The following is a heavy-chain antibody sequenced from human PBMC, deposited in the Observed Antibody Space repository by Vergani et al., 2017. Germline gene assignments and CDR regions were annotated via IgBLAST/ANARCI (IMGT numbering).Heavy chain of an antibody. CDR1: GFTFSSYW. CDR3: ARDYREYQLLTYFQH. CDR2: INSDGSST. J-gene: IGHJ1*01. D-gene: IGHD2-2*01. V-gene: IGHV3-74*01. Sequence: EVQLVESGGGLVQPGGSLRLSCAASGFTFSSYWMHWVRQAPGKGLVWVSRINSDGSSTSYADSVKGRFTISRDNAKNTLYLQMNSLRAEDTAVYYCARDYREYQLLTYFQHWGQGTLLSVSS.